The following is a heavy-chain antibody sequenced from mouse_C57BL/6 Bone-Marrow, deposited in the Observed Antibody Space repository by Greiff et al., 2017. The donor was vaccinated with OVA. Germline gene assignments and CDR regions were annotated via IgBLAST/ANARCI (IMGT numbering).Heavy chain of an antibody. CDR2: INPNYGTT. J-gene: IGHJ4*01. Sequence: VQLKESGPELVKPGASVKISCKASGYSFTDYNMNWVKQSNGKSLEWIGVINPNYGTTSYNQKFKGKATLTVDQSSSTAYMQLNSLTSEDSAVYYCARSGYYGRTRGAMDYWGQGTSVTVSS. CDR3: ARSGYYGRTRGAMDY. CDR1: GYSFTDYN. D-gene: IGHD1-2*01. V-gene: IGHV1-39*01.